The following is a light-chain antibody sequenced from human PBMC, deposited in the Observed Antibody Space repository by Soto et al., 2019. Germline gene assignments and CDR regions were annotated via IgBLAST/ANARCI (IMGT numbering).Light chain of an antibody. CDR1: QSVSTW. J-gene: IGKJ1*01. V-gene: IGKV1-5*01. Sequence: IPRPPYHSTPSASLGDRFTLTCRASQSVSTWLAWYQQRPGKAPKLLIHDASSLERGVPSRFSGSGSGTEFTLTISSLQPDDFAAYYCQQYDTYPSTFGQGTKV. CDR2: DAS. CDR3: QQYDTYPST.